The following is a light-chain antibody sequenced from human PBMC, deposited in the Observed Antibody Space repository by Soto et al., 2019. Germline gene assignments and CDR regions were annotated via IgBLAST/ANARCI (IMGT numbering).Light chain of an antibody. J-gene: IGKJ1*01. CDR2: PAS. CDR3: QHLSGYPRT. V-gene: IGKV1-9*01. CDR1: QGIRTY. Sequence: IQLTQSPSSLSASVGDRVTITCRASQGIRTYLAWYQQKPGKAPNLLIYPASTLQSGVPLRFSGSGSGTDFTLTISSLQPEDFATYFCQHLSGYPRTFGQGTKVDIK.